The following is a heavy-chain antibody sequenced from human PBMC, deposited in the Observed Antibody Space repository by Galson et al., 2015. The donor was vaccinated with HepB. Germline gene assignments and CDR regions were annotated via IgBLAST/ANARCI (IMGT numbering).Heavy chain of an antibody. J-gene: IGHJ4*02. CDR3: ARSVWPYDY. V-gene: IGHV3-7*03. CDR1: GFNFSRYL. D-gene: IGHD2-21*01. Sequence: LRLSCAASGFNFSRYLMSWVRQAPGKGLEWVANIKQDGSEKYYVDSVKGRFTISRDNAKNSLYLQMNSLRAEDTAMYYCARSVWPYDYWGQGTLVTVSS. CDR2: IKQDGSEK.